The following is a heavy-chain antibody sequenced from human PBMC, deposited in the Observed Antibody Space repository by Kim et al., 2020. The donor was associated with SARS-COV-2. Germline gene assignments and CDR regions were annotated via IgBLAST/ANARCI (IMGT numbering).Heavy chain of an antibody. V-gene: IGHV3-74*01. D-gene: IGHD6-13*01. CDR1: GFTFSNYW. Sequence: GGSLRLSCAASGFTFSNYWMYWVRQAPGKGLEWVSRINSDGSSTSYGDSVKGRFTISRDNAKNTLYLEINSLRAEDTAVYYCGRSGTTQQLGYGADYRGQGTLVTVSS. J-gene: IGHJ4*02. CDR3: GRSGTTQQLGYGADY. CDR2: INSDGSST.